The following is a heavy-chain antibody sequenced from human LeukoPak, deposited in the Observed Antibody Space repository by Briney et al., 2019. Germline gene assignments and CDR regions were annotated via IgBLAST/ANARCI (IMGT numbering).Heavy chain of an antibody. J-gene: IGHJ6*03. Sequence: ASVKVSCKASGYTFTTYAMNWVRQAPGQGLEWMGWINTNTGNPTYAQGFTGRFVFSLDTSVSTAYLQISSLKAEDTAVYYCARIYEWEPDRKAYYYYYMDVWGKGTTVTVSS. CDR2: INTNTGNP. D-gene: IGHD1-26*01. V-gene: IGHV7-4-1*02. CDR3: ARIYEWEPDRKAYYYYYMDV. CDR1: GYTFTTYA.